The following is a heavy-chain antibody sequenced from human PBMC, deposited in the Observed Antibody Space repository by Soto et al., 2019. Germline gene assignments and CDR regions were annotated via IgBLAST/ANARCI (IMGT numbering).Heavy chain of an antibody. V-gene: IGHV3-15*07. CDR1: GFSISNAW. J-gene: IGHJ4*02. CDR2: VKSKADGGTA. D-gene: IGHD3-3*01. CDR3: NTYPDFWGGHTPI. Sequence: EVQLVESGGGLVKPGGSLRLSCAASGFSISNAWMHWVRQAPGKGLEWVGRVKSKADGGTADYAAPVKGRFNISRDDSKNTQYLQMNSLKMEDTAVYYCNTYPDFWGGHTPIWGQGTLVTVSS.